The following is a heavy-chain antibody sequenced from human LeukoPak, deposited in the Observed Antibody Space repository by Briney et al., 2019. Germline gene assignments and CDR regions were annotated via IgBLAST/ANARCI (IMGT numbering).Heavy chain of an antibody. CDR1: GGSINSYY. D-gene: IGHD6-19*01. CDR2: IYTSGST. J-gene: IGHJ4*02. CDR3: ARLGATGWVYFFDY. Sequence: SETLSLTCTVSGGSINSYYGTWIRQPAGKGLEWIGRIYTSGSTNYNPSLKSRVTMSVDTSKNQFSLKLISVTAADTAVYYCARLGATGWVYFFDYWGQGTLVTVSS. V-gene: IGHV4-4*07.